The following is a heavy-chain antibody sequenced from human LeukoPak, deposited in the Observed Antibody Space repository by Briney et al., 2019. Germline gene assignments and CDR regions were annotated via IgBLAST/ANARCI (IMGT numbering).Heavy chain of an antibody. CDR1: GYTLTELS. V-gene: IGHV1-24*01. Sequence: ASVKVSCKVSGYTLTELSIHWVRQAPGKGLEWMGGFDPEHGETIYAQKFQGRVTMTEDTSTDTAYMELRSLRSEDTAVYYCATAAAAPGLDYWGQGTLVTVSS. CDR2: FDPEHGET. CDR3: ATAAAAPGLDY. D-gene: IGHD6-13*01. J-gene: IGHJ4*02.